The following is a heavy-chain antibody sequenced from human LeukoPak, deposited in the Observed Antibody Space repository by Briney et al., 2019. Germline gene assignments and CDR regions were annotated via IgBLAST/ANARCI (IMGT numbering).Heavy chain of an antibody. CDR3: ARLLYSSSWYPSHYYGMDV. D-gene: IGHD6-13*01. CDR2: FDPEDGET. V-gene: IGHV1-24*01. J-gene: IGHJ6*02. CDR1: GYTLTELS. Sequence: ASVEVSCKVSGYTLTELSMHWVRQAPGKGLEWMGGFDPEDGETIYAQKFQGRVTMTRNTSISTAYMELSSLRSEDTAVYYCARLLYSSSWYPSHYYGMDVWGQGTTVTVSS.